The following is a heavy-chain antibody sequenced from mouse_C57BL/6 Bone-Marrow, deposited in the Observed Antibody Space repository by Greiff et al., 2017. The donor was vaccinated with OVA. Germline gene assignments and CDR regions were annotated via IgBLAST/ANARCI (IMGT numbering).Heavy chain of an antibody. D-gene: IGHD2-5*01. CDR2: IDPSDSYT. CDR3: AGSNYDGFAY. CDR1: GYTFTSYW. Sequence: VQLQQPGAELVRPGTSVKLSCKASGYTFTSYWMHWVKQRPGQGLEWIGVIDPSDSYTNYNQKFKGKATLTVDTSSSTAYMQLSSLTSEDSAVYYCAGSNYDGFAYWGQGTLVTVSA. J-gene: IGHJ3*01. V-gene: IGHV1-59*01.